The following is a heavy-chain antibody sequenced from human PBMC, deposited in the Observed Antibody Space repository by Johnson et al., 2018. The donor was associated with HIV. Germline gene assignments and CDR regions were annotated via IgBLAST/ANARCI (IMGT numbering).Heavy chain of an antibody. CDR2: MKQDGSEK. CDR3: AREHRRPSRSSSSLSGDAFDI. CDR1: GFTFSSYW. Sequence: LRLSCAASGFTFSSYWMSWVRQAPGKGLEWVANMKQDGSEKYYVDSVKGRFTISRDNAKNSLYLQMNSLRAEDTAVYYCAREHRRPSRSSSSLSGDAFDIWGQGTMVTVSS. D-gene: IGHD6-13*01. V-gene: IGHV3-7*01. J-gene: IGHJ3*02.